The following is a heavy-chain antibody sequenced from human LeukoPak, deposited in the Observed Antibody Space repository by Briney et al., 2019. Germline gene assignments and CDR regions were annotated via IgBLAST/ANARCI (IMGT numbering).Heavy chain of an antibody. CDR2: SRNKAKSYST. V-gene: IGHV3-72*01. CDR1: GFTFSDYA. J-gene: IGHJ3*01. Sequence: GGSLRLSCAASGFTFSDYAMTWVRQAPGKGLEWVGRSRNKAKSYSTEYAASVEGRFTISRDDSKNSLYLYVNSLKTEDTAVYFCSRDSIDWGQGTMVTVSS. CDR3: SRDSID.